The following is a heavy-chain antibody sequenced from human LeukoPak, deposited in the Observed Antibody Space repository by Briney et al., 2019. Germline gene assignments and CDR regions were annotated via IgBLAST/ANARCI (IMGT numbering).Heavy chain of an antibody. J-gene: IGHJ4*02. V-gene: IGHV1-2*02. D-gene: IGHD1-14*01. Sequence: ASVKVSCKASGYTFTGYYMHWVRQAPGQGLEWMGWINPNSGGTNYAQKFQGRVTMTRDTSISTAYMELSRLRSDDTAVYYCAREASHHHNTLWDYWGQGTLVTVSS. CDR2: INPNSGGT. CDR3: AREASHHHNTLWDY. CDR1: GYTFTGYY.